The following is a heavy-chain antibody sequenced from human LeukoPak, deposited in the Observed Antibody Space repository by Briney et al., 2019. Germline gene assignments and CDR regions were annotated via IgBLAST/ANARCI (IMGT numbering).Heavy chain of an antibody. J-gene: IGHJ4*02. CDR3: AKDLAYYDFWSGYPNYFDY. CDR1: GFTFSSYA. V-gene: IGHV3-23*01. Sequence: GGSLRLSCAASGFTFSSYAMSWVCQAPGKGLEWVSAISGSGGSTYYADSVKGRFTISRDNSKNTLYLQMNSLRAEDTAVYYCAKDLAYYDFWSGYPNYFDYWGQGTLVTVSS. D-gene: IGHD3-3*01. CDR2: ISGSGGST.